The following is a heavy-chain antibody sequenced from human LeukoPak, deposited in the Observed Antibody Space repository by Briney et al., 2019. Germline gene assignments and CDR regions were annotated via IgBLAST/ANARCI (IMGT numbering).Heavy chain of an antibody. V-gene: IGHV4-31*03. Sequence: PSQTLSLTCTVSGGSISSGGYYWSWIRQHPGKGLEWIGYIYYSGSTYYNPSLKSRVTISVDTSKNQFSLKLSSVTAADTAVYYCARQGMIVVVPAAILDAFDIWGQGTMVTVSS. CDR3: ARQGMIVVVPAAILDAFDI. CDR1: GGSISSGGYY. J-gene: IGHJ3*02. CDR2: IYYSGST. D-gene: IGHD2-2*02.